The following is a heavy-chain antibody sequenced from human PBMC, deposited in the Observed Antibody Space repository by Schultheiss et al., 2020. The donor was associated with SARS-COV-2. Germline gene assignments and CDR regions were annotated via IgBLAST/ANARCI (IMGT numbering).Heavy chain of an antibody. CDR3: ARDRIHWYFDL. CDR1: GGSISSSSYY. V-gene: IGHV4-39*07. CDR2: VYYTGST. J-gene: IGHJ2*01. Sequence: SETLSLTCTVSGGSISSSSYYWGWIRQPPGKGLEWIGYVYYTGSTYYNPSLKSRVTISVDTSKNQFSLKLSSVTAADTAVYYCARDRIHWYFDLWGRGTLVTVSS.